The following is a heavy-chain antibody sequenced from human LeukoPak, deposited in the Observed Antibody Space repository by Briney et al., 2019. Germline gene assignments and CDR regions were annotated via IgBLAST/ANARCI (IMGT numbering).Heavy chain of an antibody. CDR1: GGSISSYY. D-gene: IGHD3-22*01. V-gene: IGHV4-59*01. CDR3: ASGYYYDSSGYHDAFDI. J-gene: IGHJ3*02. Sequence: SETLSLTCTVSGGSISSYYWSWIRQPPGKGLEWIGYIYYSGSTNYNPSLKSRVTISVDTSKNQFSLKLSSVTAADTAVYYCASGYYYDSSGYHDAFDIWGQGTMVTVSS. CDR2: IYYSGST.